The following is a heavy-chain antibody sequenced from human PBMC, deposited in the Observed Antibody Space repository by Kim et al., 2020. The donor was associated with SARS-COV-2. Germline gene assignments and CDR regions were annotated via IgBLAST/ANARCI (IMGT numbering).Heavy chain of an antibody. V-gene: IGHV1-46*01. CDR1: GYSFSTYY. CDR3: ARGAVDYDILTGYHYNSFDP. J-gene: IGHJ5*02. Sequence: ASVKVSCKTSGYSFSTYYTHWVRQAPGQGLEWMAIINPNSSYTRYAQRFQGRVTVTRDTSTGTVYLTMNGLRSEDTALYYCARGAVDYDILTGYHYNSFDPWGQGTLVIVSS. D-gene: IGHD3-9*01. CDR2: INPNSSYT.